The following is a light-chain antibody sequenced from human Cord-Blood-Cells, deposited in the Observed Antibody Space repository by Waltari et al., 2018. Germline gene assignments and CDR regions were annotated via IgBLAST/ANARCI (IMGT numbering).Light chain of an antibody. CDR2: DAS. J-gene: IGKJ4*01. Sequence: EIVLTHSPATPSLSPGQSAPLACWASQSVSSYLAWYQQQPGQAPRLLTYDASNRATGIAAMFSGSGSGTDFTLTIRSLEPEDFAGYHCQQRSNWPTFGGGTKVEIK. V-gene: IGKV3-11*01. CDR1: QSVSSY. CDR3: QQRSNWPT.